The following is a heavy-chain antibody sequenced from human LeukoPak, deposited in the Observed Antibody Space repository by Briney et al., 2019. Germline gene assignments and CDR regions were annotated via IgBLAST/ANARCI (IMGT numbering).Heavy chain of an antibody. V-gene: IGHV1-2*02. J-gene: IGHJ4*02. D-gene: IGHD3-10*01. CDR3: AKGPPGSPVTMVRGPFDY. CDR1: GYTFTGYY. Sequence: ASVKVSCKASGYTFTGYYMHWVRQAPGQGLEWMGWINPNSGGTNYAQKFQGRVTMTRDTSISTAYMELSRLRSDDTAVYYCAKGPPGSPVTMVRGPFDYWGQGTLVTVSS. CDR2: INPNSGGT.